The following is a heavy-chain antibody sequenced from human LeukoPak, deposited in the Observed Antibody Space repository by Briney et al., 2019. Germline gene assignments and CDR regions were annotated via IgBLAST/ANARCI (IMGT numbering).Heavy chain of an antibody. D-gene: IGHD3-9*01. CDR2: ISYGGSYK. V-gene: IGHV3-30*03. Sequence: GGSLRLSCAASGFTFSSFAMHWARQAPGKGLEWVAGISYGGSYKHYADSVKGRFTLSRDNPKNTLHLQMDSLRPEDTAVYYCTTSPYHDILTPWKNDYWGQGTLVTVSS. CDR3: TTSPYHDILTPWKNDY. J-gene: IGHJ4*02. CDR1: GFTFSSFA.